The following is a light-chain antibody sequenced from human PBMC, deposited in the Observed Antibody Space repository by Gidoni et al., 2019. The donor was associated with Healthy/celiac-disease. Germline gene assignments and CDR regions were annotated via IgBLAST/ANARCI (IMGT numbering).Light chain of an antibody. CDR1: QDISNY. V-gene: IGKV1-33*01. J-gene: IGKJ5*01. CDR2: DAS. Sequence: DIQMTQSPSSLSASVGDRVTINCQASQDISNYLNLYQQKPGKAPKHLIYDASNLETGVPSRFSGSGSGTDFTFTISSLQPEDIATYYCQQYDNLPITFGQGTRLEIK. CDR3: QQYDNLPIT.